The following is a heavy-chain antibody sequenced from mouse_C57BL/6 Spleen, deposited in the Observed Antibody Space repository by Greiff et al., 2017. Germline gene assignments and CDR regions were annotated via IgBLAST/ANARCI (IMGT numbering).Heavy chain of an antibody. D-gene: IGHD1-1*01. Sequence: QVQLQQSGAELMKPGASVKLSCKATGYTFTGYWIEWVKQRPGHGLEWIGAILPGSGSTNYNEKFKGKATFTAGTSSNTAYMQLSSLTTEDAAIYYCARRIYYGSSYGAMDYWGQGTSVTVSS. CDR3: ARRIYYGSSYGAMDY. V-gene: IGHV1-9*01. CDR1: GYTFTGYW. J-gene: IGHJ4*01. CDR2: ILPGSGST.